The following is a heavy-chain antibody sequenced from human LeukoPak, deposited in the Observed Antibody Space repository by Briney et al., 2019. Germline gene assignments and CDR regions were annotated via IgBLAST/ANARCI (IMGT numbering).Heavy chain of an antibody. CDR1: GFTFSGSA. V-gene: IGHV3-73*01. CDR3: TRLSDYDILTGYYY. D-gene: IGHD3-9*01. CDR2: IRSKANSYAT. Sequence: GGSLRLSCAASGFTFSGSAMHWVRQASGKGLEWVGRIRSKANSYATAYAASVKGRFTISRDDSKNTAYLQMNSLKTEDTAVYYCTRLSDYDILTGYYYWGQGTLVTVSS. J-gene: IGHJ4*02.